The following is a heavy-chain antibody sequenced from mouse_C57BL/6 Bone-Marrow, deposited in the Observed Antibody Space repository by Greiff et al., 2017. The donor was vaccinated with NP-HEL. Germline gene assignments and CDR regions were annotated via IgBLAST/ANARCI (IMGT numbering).Heavy chain of an antibody. D-gene: IGHD2-5*01. J-gene: IGHJ3*01. Sequence: VKVVESGPELVKPGASVKISCKASGYAFSSSWMNWVKQRPGKGLEWIGRIYPGDGDTNYNGKFKGKATLTADKSSSTAYMQLSSLTSEDSAVYFCARSDSNYSWFAYWGQGTLVTVSA. CDR2: IYPGDGDT. V-gene: IGHV1-82*01. CDR1: GYAFSSSW. CDR3: ARSDSNYSWFAY.